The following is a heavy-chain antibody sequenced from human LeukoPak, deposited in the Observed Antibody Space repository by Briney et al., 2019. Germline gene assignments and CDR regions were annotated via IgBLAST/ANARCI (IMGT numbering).Heavy chain of an antibody. D-gene: IGHD3-22*01. V-gene: IGHV4-4*07. J-gene: IGHJ6*02. CDR3: ARHYYDSSGYYPQGYYYGMDV. Sequence: SSETLSLTCTVSGGSISRYYWSWIRQPAGKGLEWIGRIYTSGSTNYNPSLKSRVTMSVDTSKNQFSLKLSSVTAADTAVYYCARHYYDSSGYYPQGYYYGMDVWGQGTTVTVSS. CDR1: GGSISRYY. CDR2: IYTSGST.